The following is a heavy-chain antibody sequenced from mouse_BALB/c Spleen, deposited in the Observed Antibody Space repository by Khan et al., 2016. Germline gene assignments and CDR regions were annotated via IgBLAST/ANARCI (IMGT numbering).Heavy chain of an antibody. CDR2: INTYSGES. CDR3: ARYRYYYGSSRYFDV. Sequence: QIQLVQSGPELKKPGKTVKISCKASGYTFTNYGMNWVKQAPGKSLKWMGWINTYSGESTYADDFKGRFAFSLETSANTAYLQINNLKNEDTATYSYARYRYYYGSSRYFDVWGAGTTVTVSS. CDR1: GYTFTNYG. V-gene: IGHV9-3-1*01. D-gene: IGHD1-1*01. J-gene: IGHJ1*01.